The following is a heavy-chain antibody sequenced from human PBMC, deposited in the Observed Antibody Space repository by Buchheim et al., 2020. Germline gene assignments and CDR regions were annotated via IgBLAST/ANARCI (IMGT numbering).Heavy chain of an antibody. Sequence: QLQLQESGSGLVKPSQTLSLTCAVSGGSISSGGYPWSWIRQPPGQGLESIGYIYHSGRTYYNPSHKSRVTISVDRFKKQYFLTLSSVTAADTAVYYCARGIDCGGDCLGGQPDHLFDYWGQGTL. V-gene: IGHV4-30-2*01. CDR2: IYHSGRT. CDR1: GGSISSGGYP. J-gene: IGHJ4*02. D-gene: IGHD2-21*02. CDR3: ARGIDCGGDCLGGQPDHLFDY.